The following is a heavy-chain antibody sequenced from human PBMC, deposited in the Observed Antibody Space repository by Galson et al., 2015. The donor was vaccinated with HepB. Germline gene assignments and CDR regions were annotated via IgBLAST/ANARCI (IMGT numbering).Heavy chain of an antibody. V-gene: IGHV3-30*18. Sequence: SLRLSCAASGFTFSDYAMHWVRQAPGKGLEWVALISSDGSNKYYADSVKGRFTISRDNSKNTLYLQMNSLRSEDTAVFYCAKDNLKIEATLIDCWGQGTLVTVSS. CDR1: GFTFSDYA. CDR3: AKDNLKIEATLIDC. J-gene: IGHJ4*02. CDR2: ISSDGSNK. D-gene: IGHD2/OR15-2a*01.